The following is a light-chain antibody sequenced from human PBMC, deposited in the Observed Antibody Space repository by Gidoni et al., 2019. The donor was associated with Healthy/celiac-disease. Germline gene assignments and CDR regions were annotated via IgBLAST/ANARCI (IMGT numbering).Light chain of an antibody. CDR3: SSYTSSSTLYV. V-gene: IGLV2-14*01. Sequence: QSALTQPVSVSGSPGQSITISCTGTSSDVGGYNYVSWYQQHPGKAPKLMIYEVSNRPSGVSNRFSGSKSGNTASLTISGLQAEDEADYYCSSYTSSSTLYVVGTGTKVTVL. J-gene: IGLJ1*01. CDR1: SSDVGGYNY. CDR2: EVS.